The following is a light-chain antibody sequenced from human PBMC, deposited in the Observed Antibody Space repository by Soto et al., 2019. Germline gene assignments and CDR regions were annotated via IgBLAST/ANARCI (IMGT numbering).Light chain of an antibody. CDR3: QQYHDWPLT. CDR2: GAS. V-gene: IGKV3-15*01. J-gene: IGKJ4*01. Sequence: EIVMTQSPATLSVSPGERATLSCRASQNVRSNLAWYQQKPGQAPRLLIYGASTRATGIPARFSGSGSGTEFTLTISSLQSEDFAVYYCQQYHDWPLTFGGGTKVEIK. CDR1: QNVRSN.